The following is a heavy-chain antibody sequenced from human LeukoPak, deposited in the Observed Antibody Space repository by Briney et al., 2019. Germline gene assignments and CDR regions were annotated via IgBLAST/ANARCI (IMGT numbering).Heavy chain of an antibody. CDR3: AKDLYNWNAPGFDY. CDR2: ISGSGGST. V-gene: IGHV3-23*01. CDR1: GFTFSSYS. Sequence: GGSLRLSCAASGFTFSSYSMNWVRQAPGKGLEWVSAISGSGGSTYYADSVKGRFTISRDNSKNTLYLQMNSLRAEDTAVYYCAKDLYNWNAPGFDYWGQGTLVTVSS. J-gene: IGHJ4*02. D-gene: IGHD1-20*01.